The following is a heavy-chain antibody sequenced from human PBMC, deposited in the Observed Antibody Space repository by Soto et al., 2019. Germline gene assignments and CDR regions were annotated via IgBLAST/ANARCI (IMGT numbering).Heavy chain of an antibody. CDR1: GFTLDTYG. Sequence: QEQLVESGGGMVQPGGSLRLSCAVSGFTLDTYGMHWVRQAAGQGLEWVAVSWHDGRHLDYADSVRGRFTVFRDDSMSALFRELNGLRGDDTAVYYCARDRGACTPGECYSHGFDLWGQGTLVTVSS. CDR2: SWHDGRHL. D-gene: IGHD2-21*01. CDR3: ARDRGACTPGECYSHGFDL. J-gene: IGHJ3*01. V-gene: IGHV3-33*01.